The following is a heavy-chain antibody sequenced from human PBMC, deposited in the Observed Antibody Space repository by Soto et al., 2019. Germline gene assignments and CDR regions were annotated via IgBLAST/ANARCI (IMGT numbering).Heavy chain of an antibody. Sequence: SETLSLTCTVSGGSVSSGSYYWNWIRQPPGKGLEWIGYIYSSGSTNYNPSLKSRVTISVDTSKNQLSLKLISVTAAETAVYYCPRDSPPDYWGQGTRVTVSA. CDR3: PRDSPPDY. CDR2: IYSSGST. CDR1: GGSVSSGSYY. V-gene: IGHV4-61*01. J-gene: IGHJ4*02.